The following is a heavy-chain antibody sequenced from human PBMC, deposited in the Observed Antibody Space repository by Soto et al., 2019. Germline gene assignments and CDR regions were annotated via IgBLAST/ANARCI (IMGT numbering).Heavy chain of an antibody. CDR3: VKDPGIAAAGTRFRYYYYYGMDV. CDR1: GFTFSSYA. CDR2: ISSNGGST. D-gene: IGHD6-13*01. Sequence: GGSLRLSCSASGFTFSSYAMHWVRQAPGKGLEYVSAISSNGGSTYYADSVKGRFTISRDNSKNTLYLQMSSLRAEDTAVYYCVKDPGIAAAGTRFRYYYYYGMDVWGQGTTVTVSS. J-gene: IGHJ6*02. V-gene: IGHV3-64D*08.